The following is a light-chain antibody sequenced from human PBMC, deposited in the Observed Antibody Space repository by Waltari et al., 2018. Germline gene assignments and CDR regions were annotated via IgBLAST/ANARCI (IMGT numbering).Light chain of an antibody. CDR2: AAS. CDR1: QVINNY. J-gene: IGKJ1*01. CDR3: QKYNSSPKM. Sequence: QMTQSPSSLSASVGDRVTITCRASQVINNYLAWYQQKLGKVPKLLIYAASTLQSGVPSRFSASGSGTDFTLTISNLQPEDVATYYCQKYNSSPKMFGQGTKVEIK. V-gene: IGKV1-27*01.